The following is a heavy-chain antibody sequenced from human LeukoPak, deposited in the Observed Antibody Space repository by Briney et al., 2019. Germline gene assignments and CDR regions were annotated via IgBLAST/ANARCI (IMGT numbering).Heavy chain of an antibody. CDR3: ARASVVVTATGFDY. J-gene: IGHJ4*02. D-gene: IGHD2-21*02. CDR2: ISAYNGNT. Sequence: ASVKVSCKASGYTFTSYGIGWVRQAPGQGLEWMGWISAYNGNTNYAQKLQGRVTMTTDTSTSTAYMELRSLRSDDTAVYYCARASVVVTATGFDYWGQGTLVTVSS. CDR1: GYTFTSYG. V-gene: IGHV1-18*01.